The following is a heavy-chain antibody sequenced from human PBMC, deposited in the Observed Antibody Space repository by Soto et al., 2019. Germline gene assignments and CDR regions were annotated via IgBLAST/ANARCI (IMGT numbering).Heavy chain of an antibody. V-gene: IGHV4-30-2*01. D-gene: IGHD3-22*01. CDR3: ARVTYDSSGVCFDY. Sequence: SLSLTSVVSGGSLSSGGYSWGWIRQPPGKGLEWIGYNYHSGSTYYNPSLKSRVTISVDRSKTQFSLKLSSVTAADTAVYYCARVTYDSSGVCFDYWGQGTLVTVSS. J-gene: IGHJ4*02. CDR1: GGSLSSGGYS. CDR2: NYHSGST.